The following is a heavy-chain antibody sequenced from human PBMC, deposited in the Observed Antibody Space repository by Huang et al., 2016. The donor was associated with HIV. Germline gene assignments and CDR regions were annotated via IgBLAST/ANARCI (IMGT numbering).Heavy chain of an antibody. CDR3: ARDRRLPIVPSDY. CDR2: VHHSVST. J-gene: IGHJ4*02. Sequence: QVQLQESGPGLVKPSETLSLTCTVSGDSITHHYWDGMRQPPGKGLEWIGSVHHSVSTNDNPSLKSRVTISVDTSRNQFSLRLSSVTAADTAVYYCARDRRLPIVPSDYWGRGTLVTVSS. V-gene: IGHV4-59*11. D-gene: IGHD5-12*01. CDR1: GDSITHHY.